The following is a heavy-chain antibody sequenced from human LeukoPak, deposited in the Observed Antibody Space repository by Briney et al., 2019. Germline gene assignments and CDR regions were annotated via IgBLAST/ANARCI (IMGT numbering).Heavy chain of an antibody. V-gene: IGHV3-21*01. D-gene: IGHD2-2*01. CDR3: ARDRAFSTSWDFDY. Sequence: KPGGSLRLSCAASGFIFSSYSMNWVRQAPGKGLEWVSSISSSSSYIYYADSVKGRFTISRDNAKNSLYLQMNSLRAEDTAVYYCARDRAFSTSWDFDYWGQGTLVTVSS. CDR2: ISSSSSYI. J-gene: IGHJ4*02. CDR1: GFIFSSYS.